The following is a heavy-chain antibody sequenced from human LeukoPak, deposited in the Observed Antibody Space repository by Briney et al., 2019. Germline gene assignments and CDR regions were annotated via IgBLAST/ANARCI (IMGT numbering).Heavy chain of an antibody. CDR3: ARSREGSEPFDY. J-gene: IGHJ4*02. V-gene: IGHV1-2*02. CDR1: GYTFTGYY. Sequence: ASVKVSCKASGYTFTGYYMRWVRQAPGQGLEWMGWINPNSGGTNYAQKFQGRVTMTRDTSISTAYMELSRLRSDDTAVYYCARSREGSEPFDYWGQGTLVTVSS. CDR2: INPNSGGT. D-gene: IGHD1-26*01.